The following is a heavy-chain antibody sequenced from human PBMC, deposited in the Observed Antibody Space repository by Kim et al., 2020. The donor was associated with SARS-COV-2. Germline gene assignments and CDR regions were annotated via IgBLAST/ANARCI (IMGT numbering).Heavy chain of an antibody. D-gene: IGHD6-19*01. J-gene: IGHJ5*02. V-gene: IGHV4-34*01. CDR1: GGSFSGYY. CDR2: INHSGST. CDR3: ATARIAVAGATNWFDP. Sequence: SETLSLTCAVYGGSFSGYYWSWIRQPPGKGLEWIGEINHSGSTNYNPSLKSRVTISVDTSKNQFSLKLSSVTAAETAVYYCATARIAVAGATNWFDPWGQGTLVTVSS.